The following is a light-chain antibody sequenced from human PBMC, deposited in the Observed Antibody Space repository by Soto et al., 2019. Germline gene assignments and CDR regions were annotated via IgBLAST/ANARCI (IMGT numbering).Light chain of an antibody. J-gene: IGKJ5*01. CDR2: GAS. V-gene: IGKV3-20*01. CDR3: QQYNKSTIT. CDR1: QSISSSF. Sequence: EIAATQPPGILPLSTGERASLSCGASQSISSSFLAWYQQKPGQAPRLLIYGASSRATGIPDRFSGTGSETDFTLTISRLEPEDFAVYYCQQYNKSTITFGQGTRME.